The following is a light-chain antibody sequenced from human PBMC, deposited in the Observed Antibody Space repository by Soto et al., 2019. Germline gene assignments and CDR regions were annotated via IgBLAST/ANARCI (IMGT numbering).Light chain of an antibody. Sequence: EIVMTMSPATLSVSPGERATLSCRAIQIVSSNLAWYQQKPGQAPRLLIYGASTRATGIPAMFSGSWSGTEFTITISSLQSEDFAVYYCQQYNNWPRTFGQGTKVEIK. CDR2: GAS. CDR1: QIVSSN. J-gene: IGKJ1*01. V-gene: IGKV3-15*01. CDR3: QQYNNWPRT.